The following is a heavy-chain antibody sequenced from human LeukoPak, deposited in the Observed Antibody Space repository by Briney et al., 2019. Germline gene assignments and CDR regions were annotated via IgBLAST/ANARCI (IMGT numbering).Heavy chain of an antibody. CDR2: ISGSGGST. Sequence: GGSLRLSCAASGFTFSSYAMSWVRQAPGKGLEWVSAISGSGGSTYYADSVKGRFTISRDNAKNSLYLQMNSLRAEDTAVYYCASQGVYSGHDLDYFDYWGQGALVTVSS. CDR3: ASQGVYSGHDLDYFDY. J-gene: IGHJ4*02. D-gene: IGHD5-12*01. CDR1: GFTFSSYA. V-gene: IGHV3-23*01.